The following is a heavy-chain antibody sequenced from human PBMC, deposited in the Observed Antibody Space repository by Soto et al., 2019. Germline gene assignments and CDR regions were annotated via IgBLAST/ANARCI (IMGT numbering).Heavy chain of an antibody. CDR1: GGCIGGRY. CDR2: VYYSGSS. D-gene: IGHD3-9*01. CDR3: ARVGERWQYFDWFYYFDS. J-gene: IGHJ4*01. V-gene: IGHV4-59*11. Sequence: SETLSLAGTVSGGCIGGRYLGWIRQPPGKGLEWIVYVYYSGSSTSNPSLKSRVTMSAYTSKNQLSLKVSSVTAANTAVYYCARVGERWQYFDWFYYFDSCGHGALVTVSS.